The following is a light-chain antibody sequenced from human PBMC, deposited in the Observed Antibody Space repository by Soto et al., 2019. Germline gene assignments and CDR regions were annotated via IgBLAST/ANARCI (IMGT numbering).Light chain of an antibody. CDR2: GAS. V-gene: IGKV3-20*01. Sequence: EIVLTQSPGTLSLSPGERATLSCRASQSVSSNYLAWYQQKPGQAPRLHIYGASSRATGIPDRFSGSGSGTDFNLTITRLEPEEFAVYHCQPYGSSPRTFGGGTKVEIK. CDR1: QSVSSNY. CDR3: QPYGSSPRT. J-gene: IGKJ4*01.